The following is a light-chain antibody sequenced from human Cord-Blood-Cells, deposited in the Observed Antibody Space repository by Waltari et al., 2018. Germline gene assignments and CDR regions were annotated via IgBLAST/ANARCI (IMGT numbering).Light chain of an antibody. CDR3: SSYTSSSTLYV. J-gene: IGLJ1*01. CDR2: EVS. Sequence: QSALTQPASVSGSPGQSITIPCPGTSSAVGGYNHVFWYQQHPGKTPKLMIYEVSNRPSGVSNRFSGSKSGNTASLTISGLQAEDEADYYCSSYTSSSTLYVFGTGTKVTVL. CDR1: SSAVGGYNH. V-gene: IGLV2-14*01.